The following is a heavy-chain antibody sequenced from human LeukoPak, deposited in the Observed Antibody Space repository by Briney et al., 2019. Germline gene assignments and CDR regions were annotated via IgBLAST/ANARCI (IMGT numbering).Heavy chain of an antibody. Sequence: GGSLRLSCTASGFTFGDYAMSWVRQAPGKGLEWVGFIRSKAYGGTTEYVASVKGRFTISRDDSKSIAYLQMNSLKTEDTAVYYCTREGYNWNRFDYWGQGTLVTVSS. J-gene: IGHJ4*02. CDR3: TREGYNWNRFDY. CDR2: IRSKAYGGTT. D-gene: IGHD1-20*01. CDR1: GFTFGDYA. V-gene: IGHV3-49*04.